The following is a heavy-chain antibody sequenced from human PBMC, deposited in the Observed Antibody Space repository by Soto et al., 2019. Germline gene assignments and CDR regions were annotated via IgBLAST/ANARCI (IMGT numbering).Heavy chain of an antibody. D-gene: IGHD3-3*01. CDR2: IGTAGDT. J-gene: IGHJ6*02. CDR3: AKDHRRVAIFGVVAMDV. V-gene: IGHV3-13*01. Sequence: GGSLRLSCAASGFTFSSYDMHWVRQATGKGLEWVSAIGTAGDTYYADSVKGRFTISRDNSKNTLYLQMNSLRAEDTAVYYCAKDHRRVAIFGVVAMDVWGQGTTVTVSS. CDR1: GFTFSSYD.